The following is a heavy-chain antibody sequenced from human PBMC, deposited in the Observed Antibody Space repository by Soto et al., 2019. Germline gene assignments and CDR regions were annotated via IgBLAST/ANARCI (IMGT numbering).Heavy chain of an antibody. CDR3: AKGQNSGTYRFYFDY. Sequence: EVQLLESGGGLVQPGGSLRLSCAASGFTFSSYAMSWVRQAPGKGPEWVSGISASGGSTSYADSVKGRFTISRDNSKNTLYLQMNSLRADDTAVYHCAKGQNSGTYRFYFDYWGQGALVTVSS. D-gene: IGHD1-26*01. CDR2: ISASGGST. CDR1: GFTFSSYA. V-gene: IGHV3-23*01. J-gene: IGHJ4*02.